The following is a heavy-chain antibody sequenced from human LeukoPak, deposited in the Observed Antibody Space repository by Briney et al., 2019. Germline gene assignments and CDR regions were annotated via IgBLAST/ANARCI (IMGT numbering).Heavy chain of an antibody. D-gene: IGHD1-20*01. Sequence: PGGSLRLSCAASGFTLRYGMSWVRQAPGRGLEWGSAVSGSGGSTDYADSVEGRFTISRDTSKDTMYLQLNSLRPEDTAVYYCVRVISGTPNWFDPWGQGTLVTVSS. CDR3: VRVISGTPNWFDP. J-gene: IGHJ5*02. V-gene: IGHV3-23*01. CDR1: GFTLRYG. CDR2: VSGSGGST.